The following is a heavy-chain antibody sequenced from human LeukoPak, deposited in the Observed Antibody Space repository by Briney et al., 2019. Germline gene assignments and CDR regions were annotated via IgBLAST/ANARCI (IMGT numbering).Heavy chain of an antibody. CDR1: GFTFSNAR. CDR2: IKSKTDGGTT. CDR3: TTTIAVAGTGYY. V-gene: IGHV3-15*01. J-gene: IGHJ4*02. D-gene: IGHD6-19*01. Sequence: GGSLRLSCAASGFTFSNARMSWVRQAPGKGLEWVGRIKSKTDGGTTDYAAPVKGRFTISRDDSKNTLYLQMNSLKTEDTAVYYCTTTIAVAGTGYYWGQGTLVTVSS.